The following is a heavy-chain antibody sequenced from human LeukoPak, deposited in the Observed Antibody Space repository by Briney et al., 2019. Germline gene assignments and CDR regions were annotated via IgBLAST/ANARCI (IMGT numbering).Heavy chain of an antibody. J-gene: IGHJ3*02. CDR3: ARDRNDAFDI. CDR1: GGSISSYY. Sequence: HSETLSLTCTVSGGSISSYYWSWIRQPPGKGLEWIGYIYYSGSTNYNPSLKSRVTISVDTSKNQFSLKLSSVTAADTAVYYCARDRNDAFDIWGQGTMVTVSS. CDR2: IYYSGST. V-gene: IGHV4-59*01.